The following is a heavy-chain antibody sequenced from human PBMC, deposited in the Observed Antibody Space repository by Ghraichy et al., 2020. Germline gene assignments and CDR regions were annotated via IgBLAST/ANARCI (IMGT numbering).Heavy chain of an antibody. J-gene: IGHJ3*01. CDR1: GDSVVNNF. V-gene: IGHV4-4*09. CDR2: ISKSGST. CDR3: ARHRNFGDYNAFNV. D-gene: IGHD4-17*01. Sequence: SETLSLTCTVSGDSVVNNFWSWVRQTPRKGLEWIGFISKSGSTKYNPSLRSRVAISRDMSNNQFFLRLAFVTAADTAVYICARHRNFGDYNAFNVWGRGTVVTVSS.